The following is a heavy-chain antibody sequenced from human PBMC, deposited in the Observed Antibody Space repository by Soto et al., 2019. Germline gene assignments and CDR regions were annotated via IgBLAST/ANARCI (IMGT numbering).Heavy chain of an antibody. V-gene: IGHV4-59*01. D-gene: IGHD4-4*01. J-gene: IGHJ6*03. CDR3: AGAVTTGYGLRYYYYYYMDV. Sequence: QVQLQESGPGLVKPSETLSLTCTVSGGSISSYYWSWIRQPPGKGLEWIGDIYYSGRTNYNPSLKSPVTLSVDTSKNQFSLKLSSVPAADTAVYYCAGAVTTGYGLRYYYYYYMDVWGKGTTVTVSS. CDR2: IYYSGRT. CDR1: GGSISSYY.